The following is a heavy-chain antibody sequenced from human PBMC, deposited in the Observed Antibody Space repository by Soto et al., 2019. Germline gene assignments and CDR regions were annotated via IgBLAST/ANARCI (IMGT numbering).Heavy chain of an antibody. CDR3: AKGWSGGDYARSGFDL. D-gene: IGHD3-3*01. CDR1: GFSFSDYF. Sequence: SGGSLRLSRAASGFSFSDYFMSWIRQAPGKGLEWVSYISFSADSIYYADSVKGRFTISRDNARNSLYLQMNSLRAEDTAVYYCAKGWSGGDYARSGFDLWGQGTLVTVSS. CDR2: ISFSADSI. V-gene: IGHV3-11*01. J-gene: IGHJ5*02.